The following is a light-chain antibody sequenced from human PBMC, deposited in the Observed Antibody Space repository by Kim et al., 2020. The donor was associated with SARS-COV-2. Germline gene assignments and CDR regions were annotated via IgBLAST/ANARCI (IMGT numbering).Light chain of an antibody. Sequence: SASVGDRVTITCRASQSISSWLAWYQQKPGKAPKLLIYKASTLESGVPSRFSGSGSGTEFTLTISSLQPDDCATYYCQEYSTYSTFGGGTKVDIK. V-gene: IGKV1-5*03. CDR2: KAS. CDR1: QSISSW. CDR3: QEYSTYST. J-gene: IGKJ4*01.